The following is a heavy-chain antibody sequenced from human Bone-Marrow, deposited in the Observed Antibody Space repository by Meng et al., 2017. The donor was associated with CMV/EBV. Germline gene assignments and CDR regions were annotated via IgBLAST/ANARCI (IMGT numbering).Heavy chain of an antibody. CDR3: ARARTPCSSTSCYTVDAFDI. CDR2: ISSSGSTI. D-gene: IGHD2-2*02. J-gene: IGHJ3*02. Sequence: GESLKISCAASGFTFSSYEMNWVRQAPGKGLEWVSYISSSGSTIYYADSVKGRFTISRDNSKNTLYLQMNSLRAEDTAVYYCARARTPCSSTSCYTVDAFDIWGQGTMVTVSS. CDR1: GFTFSSYE. V-gene: IGHV3-48*03.